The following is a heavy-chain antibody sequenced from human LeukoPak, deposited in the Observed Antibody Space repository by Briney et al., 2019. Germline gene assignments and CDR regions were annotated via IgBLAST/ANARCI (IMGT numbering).Heavy chain of an antibody. Sequence: GSLRLSCSASGFIFSSYWMSWVRHAPGKGLAWVANINQGGSERYCVDSVKGGFAMSGDNTQNSLQLQMKSLTAKDTAVFFCARDGQQPQWLPGGPPPAMGLWGQRTKGTGS. CDR1: GFIFSSYW. J-gene: IGHJ6*01. V-gene: IGHV3-7*01. CDR2: INQGGSER. D-gene: IGHD5-18*01. CDR3: ARDGQQPQWLPGGPPPAMGL.